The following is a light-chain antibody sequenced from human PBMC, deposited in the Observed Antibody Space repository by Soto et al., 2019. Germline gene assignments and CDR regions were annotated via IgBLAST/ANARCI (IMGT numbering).Light chain of an antibody. CDR2: KAS. J-gene: IGKJ4*01. CDR1: QNIDSW. V-gene: IGKV1-5*03. Sequence: DIQMTQSPSTLSASVGDRVTITCRASQNIDSWLAWYQQKPGKAPKLLIQKASSLESGVPSRFSGSGSGTEFTLTISSLQPDDCATYYCQHYNSYSTFGGGTKVEIK. CDR3: QHYNSYST.